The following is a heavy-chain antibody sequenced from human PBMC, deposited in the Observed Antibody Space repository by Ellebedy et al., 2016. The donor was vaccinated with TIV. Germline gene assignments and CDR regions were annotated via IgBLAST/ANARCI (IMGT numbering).Heavy chain of an antibody. D-gene: IGHD6-13*01. CDR1: GYTFTKYP. CDR3: ARDPKPGLAAGGDF. J-gene: IGHJ4*02. CDR2: INSANGNT. V-gene: IGHV1-3*04. Sequence: AASVKVSCKTSGYTFTKYPMHWVRQAPGQRLEWMGWINSANGNTEYSQKFQDRVTITSETSASTGYMELSSLRAEDTAVYFCARDPKPGLAAGGDFWGQGTLVSVSS.